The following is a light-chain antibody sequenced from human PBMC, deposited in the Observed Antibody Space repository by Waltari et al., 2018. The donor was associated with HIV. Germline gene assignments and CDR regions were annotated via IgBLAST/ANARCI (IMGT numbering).Light chain of an antibody. CDR2: GNI. J-gene: IGLJ3*02. CDR3: QSYDSTLSGSDWV. V-gene: IGLV1-40*01. CDR1: RSNIVACYE. Sequence: SVLTQPPSVSGSPAQRVTSCSTESRSNIVACYELHRNQLLPGTAPKLLIDGNIHRASGGPDCFSVSKCDTSAYLAITWLQSEDEADYYCQSYDSTLSGSDWVFGGGTKLTVL.